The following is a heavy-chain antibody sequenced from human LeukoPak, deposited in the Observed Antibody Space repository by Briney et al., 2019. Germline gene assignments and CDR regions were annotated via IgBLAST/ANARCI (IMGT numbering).Heavy chain of an antibody. D-gene: IGHD2-21*01. CDR2: ISGSGGST. CDR1: GFTFSSYA. CDR3: AKFLPTHIVVANYYFDY. Sequence: PGGSLRLSCAASGFTFSSYAMSWVRQAPGKGLELVSAISGSGGSTYYADSVKGRFTISRDNSKNTLYLQMNSLRAEDTAVYYSAKFLPTHIVVANYYFDYWGQGTLVTVSS. J-gene: IGHJ4*02. V-gene: IGHV3-23*01.